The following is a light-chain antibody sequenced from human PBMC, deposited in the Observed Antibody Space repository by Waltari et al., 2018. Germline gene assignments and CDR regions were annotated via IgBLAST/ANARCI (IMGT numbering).Light chain of an antibody. CDR1: QSLRRY. V-gene: IGKV3-11*01. CDR3: QQRSNWPGT. Sequence: EIVLTQSPATLSLSPRERATLSCRASQSLRRYLAWYQQKPGQAPRLLIYDVSNRATGIPARFSGSGSGTDFTLTISSLEPEDFAVYYCQQRSNWPGTFGQGTRVEIK. CDR2: DVS. J-gene: IGKJ1*01.